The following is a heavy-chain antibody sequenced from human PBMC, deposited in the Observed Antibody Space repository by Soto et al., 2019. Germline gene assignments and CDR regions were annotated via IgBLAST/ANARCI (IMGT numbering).Heavy chain of an antibody. D-gene: IGHD2-8*01. CDR1: GFNFGSYG. V-gene: IGHV3-23*01. Sequence: EVQLLESGGGLVQPGGSLRLSGSASGFNFGSYGMSWVRQAPGKGLEWVSGLTASGLNTYYTYSVKGRFTISRDNSRHTVYLQMSGLRVEDTAVFHCAKGLGNAKEVWGQGTTVTVSS. CDR2: LTASGLNT. J-gene: IGHJ6*02. CDR3: AKGLGNAKEV.